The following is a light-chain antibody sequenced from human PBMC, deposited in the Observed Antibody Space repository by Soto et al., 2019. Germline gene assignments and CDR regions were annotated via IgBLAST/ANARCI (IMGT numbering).Light chain of an antibody. V-gene: IGLV1-44*01. CDR1: SSNIGSNT. J-gene: IGLJ2*01. CDR3: AAWDDSLNGLV. CDR2: RNN. Sequence: QSVLTQPPSASGTPGQRVTISCSGSSSNIGSNTVNWSQQLPGTAPKLLIYRNNQRPSGVPDRFSGSKSGTSASLAISGLQSGDEADYYCAAWDDSLNGLVFGGGTKLTVL.